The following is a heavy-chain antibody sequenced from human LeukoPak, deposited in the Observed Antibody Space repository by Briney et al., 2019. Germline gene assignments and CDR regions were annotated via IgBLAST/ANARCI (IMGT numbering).Heavy chain of an antibody. CDR2: IYPGDSDT. J-gene: IGHJ4*02. V-gene: IGHV5-51*01. Sequence: GESLKISCKGSGYIFTNYWIGWVRQMPGNGLEWMGIIYPGDSDTRYSRSFQGQVTISADKSITTAYLQWNSLKASDSAMYYCVRKDRASYYVDYWGQGTLVTVSS. CDR1: GYIFTNYW. CDR3: VRKDRASYYVDY. D-gene: IGHD2-15*01.